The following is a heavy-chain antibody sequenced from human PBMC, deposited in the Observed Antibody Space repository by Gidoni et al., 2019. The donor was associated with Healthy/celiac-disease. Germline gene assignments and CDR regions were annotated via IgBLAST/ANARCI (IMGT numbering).Heavy chain of an antibody. D-gene: IGHD6-25*01. J-gene: IGHJ4*02. CDR2: IGGRGGST. Sequence: EVQLLESGGGLVQPGGSLRLSCAASGFSFSIYGMSWVRQAPGKGLEWVSAIGGRGGSTYYADSVKGRFTISRDDSKNTLYLLMNSLRAEDTAVYYCAKDWGQQRNHFDCWGQGTLVTVSS. CDR3: AKDWGQQRNHFDC. V-gene: IGHV3-23*01. CDR1: GFSFSIYG.